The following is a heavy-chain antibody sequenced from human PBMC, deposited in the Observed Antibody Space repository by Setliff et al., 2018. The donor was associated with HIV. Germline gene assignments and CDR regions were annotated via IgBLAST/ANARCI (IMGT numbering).Heavy chain of an antibody. CDR2: INHSGSS. CDR3: ARSSRGYCSGGSCYGFDP. Sequence: PSETLSLTCGVYGGSLSDYYWSWIRQPPGKGLKRIGEINHSGSSNYNPSLKSRVTISVDTSKNQLSLNVTSVTAADTAVYYCARSSRGYCSGGSCYGFDPWGQGNLVTVSS. D-gene: IGHD2-15*01. CDR1: GGSLSDYY. V-gene: IGHV4-34*01. J-gene: IGHJ5*02.